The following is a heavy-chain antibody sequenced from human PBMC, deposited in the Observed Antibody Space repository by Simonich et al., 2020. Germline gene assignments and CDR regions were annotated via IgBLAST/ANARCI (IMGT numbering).Heavy chain of an antibody. CDR2: INSDESST. V-gene: IGHV3-74*01. Sequence: EVQLVESGGGLVQPGGSLRLSCAASGFTFSSYWMHWVRQAPGKGLVWVYRINSDESSTSYADSVKCRFTNSGYNAKNTLYLQMNSRRAEDTAVYYCANSWGSGAFDIWGQGTMVTVSS. CDR1: GFTFSSYW. CDR3: ANSWGSGAFDI. J-gene: IGHJ3*02. D-gene: IGHD7-27*01.